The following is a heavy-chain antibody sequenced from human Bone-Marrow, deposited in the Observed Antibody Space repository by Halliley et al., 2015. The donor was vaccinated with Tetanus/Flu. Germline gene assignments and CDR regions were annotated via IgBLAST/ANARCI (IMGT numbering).Heavy chain of an antibody. Sequence: TLSLTCTVSADSISGHSWSWIRQAPGKGLEWIGYLHNPGSYNTGGTTYNPSLRSRVTITVGKSKNQFSLELRSVTAADAGLYYCARISVITVFWGHLISDGYFDSSGQGALVTVSS. V-gene: IGHV4-59*11. CDR1: ADSISGHS. J-gene: IGHJ4*01. D-gene: IGHD3-16*01. CDR3: ARISVITVFWGHLISDGYFDS. CDR2: LHNPGSYNTGGT.